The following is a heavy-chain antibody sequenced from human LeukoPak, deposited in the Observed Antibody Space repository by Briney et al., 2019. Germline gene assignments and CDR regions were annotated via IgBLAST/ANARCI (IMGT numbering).Heavy chain of an antibody. CDR3: ASNSGSAGPLYFDY. V-gene: IGHV3-48*03. CDR2: ISSSGSTI. J-gene: IGHJ4*02. CDR1: GFTFSSYE. Sequence: GESLKISCAASGFTFSSYEMNWVRQAPGKGLEWVSYISSSGSTIYYADSVKGRSTISRDNAKSSLYLQMNSLRAEDTAVYYCASNSGSAGPLYFDYWGQGALVTVSS. D-gene: IGHD1-26*01.